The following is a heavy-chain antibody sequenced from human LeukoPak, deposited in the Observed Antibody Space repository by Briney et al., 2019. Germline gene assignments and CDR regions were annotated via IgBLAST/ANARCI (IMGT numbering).Heavy chain of an antibody. CDR1: GYTFTGYY. V-gene: IGHV7-4-1*02. CDR3: ARVANKQQLVLGY. Sequence: ASVKVSCKASGYTFTGYYMHWVRQAPGQGLEWMGWINTNTGNPHYAQGFTGRFVFSLDTSVSTAYLQISSLMAQDTAVYYCARVANKQQLVLGYWGQGTLVTVSS. CDR2: INTNTGNP. J-gene: IGHJ4*02. D-gene: IGHD6-13*01.